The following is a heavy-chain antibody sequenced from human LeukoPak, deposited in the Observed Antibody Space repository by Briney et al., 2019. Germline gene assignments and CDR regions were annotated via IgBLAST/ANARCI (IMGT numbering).Heavy chain of an antibody. CDR1: GGSISSGSYY. D-gene: IGHD3-22*01. J-gene: IGHJ4*01. V-gene: IGHV4-61*09. CDR3: ARSDSRGYYPPYFDY. CDR2: IYTSGST. Sequence: SETLSLTCTVSGGSISSGSYYWSWIRQPAGKGLEWIGHIYTSGSTNYNPSLKSRVTISVDMSKNQFSLKLSSVTAADTAVYYCARSDSRGYYPPYFDYLGHGTLVTESS.